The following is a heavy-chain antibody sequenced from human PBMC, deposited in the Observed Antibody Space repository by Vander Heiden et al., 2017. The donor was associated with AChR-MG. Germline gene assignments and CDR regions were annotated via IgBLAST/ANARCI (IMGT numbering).Heavy chain of an antibody. CDR1: GFTVSNYG. J-gene: IGHJ4*02. D-gene: IGHD1-20*01. CDR3: ARGNNNKNFDY. V-gene: IGHV3-23*01. Sequence: EVQLLESGGGLVQPGGSLRLSCAASGFTVSNYGMRWVRQAPGKGLEWVSGISSGGSEKYYADSAKGRFSISRDNSKDTLYLQVSSLGVEDTAVYYCARGNNNKNFDYWGQGTLVTVSS. CDR2: ISSGGSEK.